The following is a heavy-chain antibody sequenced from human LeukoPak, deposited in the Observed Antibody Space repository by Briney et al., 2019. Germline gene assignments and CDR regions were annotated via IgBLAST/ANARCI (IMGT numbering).Heavy chain of an antibody. J-gene: IGHJ4*02. CDR3: AHSRAYSSSSDRTFDY. CDR1: GFSLSTSGVG. Sequence: SGPTLVKPTQTLTLTCTFSGFSLSTSGVGVGWIRQPPGKALEWFALIYWNDDKRYSPSLKSRLTITKDTSKNQVVLTMTNMDPVDTATYYCAHSRAYSSSSDRTFDYWGQGTLVTVSS. D-gene: IGHD6-6*01. CDR2: IYWNDDK. V-gene: IGHV2-5*01.